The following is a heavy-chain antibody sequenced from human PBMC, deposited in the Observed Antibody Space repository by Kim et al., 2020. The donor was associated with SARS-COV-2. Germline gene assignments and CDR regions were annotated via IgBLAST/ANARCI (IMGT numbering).Heavy chain of an antibody. V-gene: IGHV3-21*01. CDR3: ARDLMVATNSAGFDY. CDR2: ISSSSSYI. J-gene: IGHJ4*02. Sequence: GGSLRLSCAASGFTFSSYSMNWVRQAPGKGLEWVSSISSSSSYIYYADSVKGRFTISRDNAKNSLYLQMNSLRAEDTAVYYCARDLMVATNSAGFDYWGQGTLVTVSS. CDR1: GFTFSSYS. D-gene: IGHD2-8*01.